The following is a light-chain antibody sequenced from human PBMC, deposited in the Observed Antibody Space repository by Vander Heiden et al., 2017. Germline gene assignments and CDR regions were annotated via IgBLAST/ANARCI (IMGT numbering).Light chain of an antibody. J-gene: IGKJ4*01. CDR3: QQRSNWPPGA. V-gene: IGKV3-11*01. CDR2: DAS. Sequence: EIVLTQSPAPLSLSPGERATLSCRASQSVSSYLAWYQQKPGQAPRLLIYDASNRATGIPARFSGSGSGTDFTLTISSLEPEDFAVYYCQQRSNWPPGAFGGGTKVEIK. CDR1: QSVSSY.